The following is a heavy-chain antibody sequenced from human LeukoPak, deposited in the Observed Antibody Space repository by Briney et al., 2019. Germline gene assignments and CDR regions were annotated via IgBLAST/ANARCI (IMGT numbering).Heavy chain of an antibody. CDR1: GDSTSNIIW. V-gene: IGHV4-4*03. J-gene: IGHJ4*02. Sequence: PPQTPSLTRTVSGDSTSNIIWWSWVRPPPRKGMEWSGVIFYSGSTTSNPTPPCRVTISLDKSKNHVALRVDSLTAADTAVSYFAKSAWYCPGYWGQGTLVTVSS. D-gene: IGHD6-19*01. CDR3: AKSAWYCPGY. CDR2: IFYSGST.